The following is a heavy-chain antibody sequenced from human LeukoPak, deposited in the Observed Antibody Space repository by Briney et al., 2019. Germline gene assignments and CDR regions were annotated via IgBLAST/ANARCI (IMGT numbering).Heavy chain of an antibody. D-gene: IGHD6-19*01. CDR3: AKDRAGTWYSSGWGVFDY. CDR2: ISYDGSNK. CDR1: GFTFSSYG. V-gene: IGHV3-30*18. Sequence: PGRSLRLSCAASGFTFSSYGMHWVRQAPGKGLEWVAVISYDGSNKYYADSVKGRFTISRDNSKNTLYLQMNSLRAEDTAVHYCAKDRAGTWYSSGWGVFDYWGQGTLVTVSS. J-gene: IGHJ4*02.